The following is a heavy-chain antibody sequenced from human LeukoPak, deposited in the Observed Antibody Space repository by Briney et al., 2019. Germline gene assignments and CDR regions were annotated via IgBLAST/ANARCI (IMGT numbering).Heavy chain of an antibody. V-gene: IGHV3-30*02. CDR1: GFTFSIYG. CDR2: IRHDESNN. D-gene: IGHD1-1*01. Sequence: PGGSLRLSCAASGFTFSIYGMHWVRQAPGKGLEWVAFIRHDESNNYYADSVKGRFTISRDTSKNTLYLQLISLRAEDTAVYYCAKDRWATQTTYDAFDMWGQGTMVTVSS. J-gene: IGHJ3*02. CDR3: AKDRWATQTTYDAFDM.